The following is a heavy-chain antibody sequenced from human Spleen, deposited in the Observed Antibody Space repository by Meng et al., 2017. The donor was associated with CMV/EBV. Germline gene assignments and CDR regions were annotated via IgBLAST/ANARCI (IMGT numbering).Heavy chain of an antibody. D-gene: IGHD2/OR15-2a*01. J-gene: IGHJ4*02. CDR1: GLTFSGYA. CDR2: ISGSSSSI. V-gene: IGHV3-48*04. CDR3: ARSMTPDY. Sequence: GGSLRLSCAASGLTFSGYAMTWVRQAPGKGLEWISYISGSSSSITYADSVKGRFTISRDNAKNSLYLQMDSLRGEDTAVYYCARSMTPDYWGQGTLVPVSS.